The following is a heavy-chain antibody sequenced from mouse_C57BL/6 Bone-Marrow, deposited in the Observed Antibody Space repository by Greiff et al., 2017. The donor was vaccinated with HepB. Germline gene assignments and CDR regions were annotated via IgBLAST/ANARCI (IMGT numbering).Heavy chain of an antibody. J-gene: IGHJ4*01. V-gene: IGHV1-81*01. D-gene: IGHD1-1*01. CDR3: ARSCYWAMDY. CDR1: GYTLTSYG. CDR2: IYPRSGNT. Sequence: VQLQQSGAELARPGASVKLSRKASGYTLTSYGISWVKQRTGQGLEWIGEIYPRSGNTYYNEKFKGKATLTADKSSSTAYMELRSLTSEDSAVYFCARSCYWAMDYWGQGTSVTVSS.